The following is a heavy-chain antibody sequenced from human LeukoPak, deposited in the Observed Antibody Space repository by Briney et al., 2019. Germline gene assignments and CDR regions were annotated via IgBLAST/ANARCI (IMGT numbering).Heavy chain of an antibody. D-gene: IGHD2-15*01. Sequence: ASVKVSCKASGYTFTGYYMHWVRQAPGQGLEWMGWINPNSGGTNYAQKFQGRVTMTRDTSISTAYMELSRLRSDDTAVYYCARSKDIVVVVAAGPFGYWGQGTLVTVSS. CDR1: GYTFTGYY. CDR3: ARSKDIVVVVAAGPFGY. J-gene: IGHJ4*02. V-gene: IGHV1-2*02. CDR2: INPNSGGT.